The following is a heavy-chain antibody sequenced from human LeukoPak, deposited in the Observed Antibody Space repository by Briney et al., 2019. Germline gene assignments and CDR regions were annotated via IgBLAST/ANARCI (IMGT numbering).Heavy chain of an antibody. J-gene: IGHJ3*02. CDR3: ARHDDNSGNDWPDGFDI. D-gene: IGHD5-12*01. CDR2: VYYSGRT. Sequence: SETLSLTCTVSGGSISGSGNYWGWIRQPPGKGLEWIGSVYYSGRTHYNPSLKSRVTISGDTSNTQFSLKVISMTAADTAVYYCARHDDNSGNDWPDGFDIWGQGTMVTVSS. CDR1: GGSISGSGNY. V-gene: IGHV4-39*01.